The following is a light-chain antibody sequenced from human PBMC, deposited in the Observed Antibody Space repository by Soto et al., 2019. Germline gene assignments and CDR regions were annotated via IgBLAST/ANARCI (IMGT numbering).Light chain of an antibody. CDR3: SSYTIRSTLV. CDR2: EVT. V-gene: IGLV2-14*01. J-gene: IGLJ1*01. CDR1: SSDVGGYNY. Sequence: QSSLTQPASVSASPGRSISISYTGSSSDVGGYNYVSWYQQLPGKAPKLMIFEVTNRPSGVSNRFSGSKSGNTASLTISGLQAEDVADYFCSSYTIRSTLVFGPRTMVTVL.